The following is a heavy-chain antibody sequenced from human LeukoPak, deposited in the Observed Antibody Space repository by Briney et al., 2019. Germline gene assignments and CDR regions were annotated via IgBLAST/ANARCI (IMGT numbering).Heavy chain of an antibody. J-gene: IGHJ4*02. Sequence: GGSLRLSCVASGFTFSNYNMNWVRQAPGKGLEWVSSIRGTGSSIYYADSVKGRFSISRDNAKNSLYLQMNSLRAEDTAVYYCAREATITAYNFDYWGQGTLVTVSS. D-gene: IGHD5-12*01. CDR2: IRGTGSSI. CDR3: AREATITAYNFDY. V-gene: IGHV3-21*04. CDR1: GFTFSNYN.